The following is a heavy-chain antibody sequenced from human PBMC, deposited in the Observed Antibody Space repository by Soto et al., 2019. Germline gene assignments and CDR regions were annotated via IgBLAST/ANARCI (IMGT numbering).Heavy chain of an antibody. V-gene: IGHV4-34*01. J-gene: IGHJ6*02. CDR1: GGSFSGYY. CDR3: ASPSYAPNWAFHYVMQV. D-gene: IGHD2-2*01. CDR2: INQSGNT. Sequence: QVHLQQWGAGVLKPSETLSLTCAVSGGSFSGYYWTWIRQIPGKGLEWIGEINQSGNTKYNPSLMSRVPLPGKTSGNQFSLKLGAVTAADTAVYYCASPSYAPNWAFHYVMQVWGQGTPVTVSS.